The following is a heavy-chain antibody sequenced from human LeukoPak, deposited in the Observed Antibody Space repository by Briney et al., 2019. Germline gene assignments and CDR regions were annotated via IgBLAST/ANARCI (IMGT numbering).Heavy chain of an antibody. CDR2: INHSGST. D-gene: IGHD2-2*01. CDR1: GGSFSGYY. Sequence: SETLSLTCVVYGGSFSGYYWSWIRQPPGKGLEWIGEINHSGSTNYNPSLKSRVTISVDTSKNQFSLKLSSVTAADTAVYYCARGRIVVVPAAMWRGRYFDYWGQGTLVTVSS. J-gene: IGHJ4*02. CDR3: ARGRIVVVPAAMWRGRYFDY. V-gene: IGHV4-34*01.